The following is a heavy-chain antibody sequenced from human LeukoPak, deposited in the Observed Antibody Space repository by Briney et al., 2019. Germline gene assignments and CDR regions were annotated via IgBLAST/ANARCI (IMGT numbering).Heavy chain of an antibody. V-gene: IGHV4-4*07. Sequence: SETLSLTCTVSGGSISSYYWSWIRQPAGKGLEWIGRIYSSGNTNYNPSLKSRVTISVDTSKNQFSLRLNSVTAADTAMYYCAKSGGYGLIDYWGQGTRVTVSS. J-gene: IGHJ4*02. CDR2: IYSSGNT. CDR1: GGSISSYY. CDR3: AKSGGYGLIDY. D-gene: IGHD1-26*01.